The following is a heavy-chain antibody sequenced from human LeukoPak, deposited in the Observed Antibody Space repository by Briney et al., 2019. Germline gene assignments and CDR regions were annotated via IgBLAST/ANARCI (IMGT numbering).Heavy chain of an antibody. J-gene: IGHJ4*02. CDR3: ARAKYSSGWYNTDY. D-gene: IGHD6-19*01. CDR2: INHSGST. CDR1: GGSFSGYY. Sequence: PSETLSLTCAVYGGSFSGYYWSWIRQPPGKGLEWIGEINHSGSTNYNPSLKSRVTISVDTSKNQFSLKLSSVTAADTAAYYCARAKYSSGWYNTDYWGQGTLVTVSS. V-gene: IGHV4-34*01.